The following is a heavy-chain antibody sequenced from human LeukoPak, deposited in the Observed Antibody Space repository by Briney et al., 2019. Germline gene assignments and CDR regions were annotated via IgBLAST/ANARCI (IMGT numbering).Heavy chain of an antibody. CDR2: IDWDDDK. Sequence: SGPTLVNPTQTLTLTCTFSGFSLSTSGMRVSWIRQPPGKALEWLARIDWDDDKFYSTSLKTRLTISKDTSKNQVVLTMTNMDPVDTATYYCARSLGYCSSTSCSQDAFDIWGQGTMVTVSS. CDR1: GFSLSTSGMR. J-gene: IGHJ3*02. D-gene: IGHD2-2*01. V-gene: IGHV2-70*04. CDR3: ARSLGYCSSTSCSQDAFDI.